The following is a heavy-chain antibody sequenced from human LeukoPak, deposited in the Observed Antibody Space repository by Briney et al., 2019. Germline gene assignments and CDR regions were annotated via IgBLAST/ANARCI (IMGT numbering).Heavy chain of an antibody. CDR1: GFTFSSYA. Sequence: GGSLRLSCAASGFTFSSYAMSWVRQAPGKGLEWVSSISSSSSYIYYADSVKGRFTISRDNAKNSLYLQMNSLRAEDTAVYYCARDHYGSGTYYDYWGQGTLVTVSS. D-gene: IGHD3-10*01. V-gene: IGHV3-21*01. J-gene: IGHJ4*02. CDR3: ARDHYGSGTYYDY. CDR2: ISSSSSYI.